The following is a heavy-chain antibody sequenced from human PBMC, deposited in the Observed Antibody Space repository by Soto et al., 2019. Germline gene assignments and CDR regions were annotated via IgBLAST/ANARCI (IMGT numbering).Heavy chain of an antibody. CDR2: INAGNGNT. D-gene: IGHD2-2*01. Sequence: ASVRVSCKASGYTFTSYAMHWVRQAPGQRLEWMGWINAGNGNTKYSQKFQGRVTITRDTSASTAYMELSSLRSEDTAVYYCARGYHLGYCSSTSWTNWFDPWGKGSLVPVAS. J-gene: IGHJ5*02. CDR1: GYTFTSYA. CDR3: ARGYHLGYCSSTSWTNWFDP. V-gene: IGHV1-3*01.